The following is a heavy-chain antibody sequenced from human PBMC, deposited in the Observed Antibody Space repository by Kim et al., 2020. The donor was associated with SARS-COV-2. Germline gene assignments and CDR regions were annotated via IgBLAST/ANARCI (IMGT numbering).Heavy chain of an antibody. CDR3: ARDSTGTTGSDAFDI. V-gene: IGHV1-69*13. Sequence: SVKVSCKASGGTFSSYAISWVRQAPGQGLEWMGGIIPIFGTANYAQKFQGRVTITADESTRTAYMELSSLRSEDTAVYYCARDSTGTTGSDAFDIWGQGTMVTVSS. D-gene: IGHD1-7*01. J-gene: IGHJ3*02. CDR2: IIPIFGTA. CDR1: GGTFSSYA.